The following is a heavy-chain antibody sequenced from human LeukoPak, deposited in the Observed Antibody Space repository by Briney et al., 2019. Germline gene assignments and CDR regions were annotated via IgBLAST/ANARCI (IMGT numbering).Heavy chain of an antibody. CDR3: ARRRLGYYFDY. J-gene: IGHJ4*02. CDR1: GGSFSGYY. D-gene: IGHD5-24*01. CDR2: INPRGST. Sequence: PSETLSLTCGVYGGSFSGYYWSWLRQTPGKGLEWIGEINPRGSTNYNPSLKSRVTLSADTSKNQFSLTLNSVTAADTAVYDCARRRLGYYFDYWGQGTLVTVSS. V-gene: IGHV4-34*01.